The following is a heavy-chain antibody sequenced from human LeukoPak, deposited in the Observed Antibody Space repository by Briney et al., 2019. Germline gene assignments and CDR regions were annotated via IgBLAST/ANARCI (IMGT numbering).Heavy chain of an antibody. CDR3: AKVGGYNLPIDY. V-gene: IGHV3-48*03. Sequence: GGSLRLSCVASGFTFSSYEMNWVRQARGKGLEGVSYISSSCSTIYYADSVKGRFTISRDNAKNSLYLQMNSLRAEDTAVYYCAKVGGYNLPIDYWGQGTLVTVSS. J-gene: IGHJ4*02. CDR1: GFTFSSYE. D-gene: IGHD5-24*01. CDR2: ISSSCSTI.